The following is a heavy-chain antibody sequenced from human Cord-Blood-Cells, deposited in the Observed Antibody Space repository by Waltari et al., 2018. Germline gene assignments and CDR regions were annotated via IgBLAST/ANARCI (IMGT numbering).Heavy chain of an antibody. V-gene: IGHV1-2*02. CDR2: INPKSGGT. Sequence: QVQLVQSGAEVTKPGASVKVSCKASGYTFTGYYMPCVRQAPGQGLEWMGCINPKSGGTNYAQKFQGRGTRTRDTSISTAYMGLDRLRSDDTAVYYCAREGGVGATTGAFDIWGQGTMVTVSS. CDR3: AREGGVGATTGAFDI. J-gene: IGHJ3*02. D-gene: IGHD1-26*01. CDR1: GYTFTGYY.